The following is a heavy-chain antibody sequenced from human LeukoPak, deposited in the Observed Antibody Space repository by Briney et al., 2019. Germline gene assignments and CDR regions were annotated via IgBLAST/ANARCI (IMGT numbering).Heavy chain of an antibody. CDR1: GGSISSYY. D-gene: IGHD3-3*01. CDR2: IYYSGST. Sequence: SETLSLTCTVSGGSISSYYWSWIRQPPGKGLEWIGYIYYSGSTNYNPSLKSRVTISVDTSKNQFSLKLSSVTAADTAVYYCARGRNYDFWSGYKYYFDYWGQGTLVTVSS. J-gene: IGHJ4*02. CDR3: ARGRNYDFWSGYKYYFDY. V-gene: IGHV4-59*12.